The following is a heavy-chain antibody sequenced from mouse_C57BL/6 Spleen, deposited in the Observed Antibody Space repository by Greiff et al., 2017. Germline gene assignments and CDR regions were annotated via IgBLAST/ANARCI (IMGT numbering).Heavy chain of an antibody. CDR3: TRSASWDGVWFAY. V-gene: IGHV1-15*01. D-gene: IGHD4-1*01. Sequence: QVQLQQSGAELVRPGASVTLSCKASGYTFTDYEMHWVKQTPVHGLEWIGAIDPETGGTAYNQKFKGKAILTADKSSSTAYMELRSLTSEVSAVYYGTRSASWDGVWFAYWGQGTLVTVSA. CDR2: IDPETGGT. CDR1: GYTFTDYE. J-gene: IGHJ3*01.